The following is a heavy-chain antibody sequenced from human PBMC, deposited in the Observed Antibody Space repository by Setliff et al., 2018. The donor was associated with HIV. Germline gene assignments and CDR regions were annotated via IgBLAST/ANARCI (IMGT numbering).Heavy chain of an antibody. CDR2: IYYSGTT. J-gene: IGHJ4*02. CDR3: ARQRNTVMDAFDY. CDR1: GGSINSGNNY. V-gene: IGHV4-31*03. Sequence: SETLSLTCTVSGGSINSGNNYWSWIRQHPGKGLEWIGFIYYSGTTYYNPSLKSRVTISVDTSKNQFSLKLSSVTAADTAVYYCARQRNTVMDAFDYWGQGTLVTVSS. D-gene: IGHD5-18*01.